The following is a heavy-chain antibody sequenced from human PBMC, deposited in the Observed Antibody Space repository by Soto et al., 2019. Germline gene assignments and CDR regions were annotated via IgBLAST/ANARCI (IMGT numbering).Heavy chain of an antibody. Sequence: SETLSLTCAVYGGSFSGYYWSWIRQPPGKGLEWIGEINHSGSTNYNPSLKSRVTISVDTSKNQFSLKLSSVTAADTAVNYCARNKSDIVATDDAFDIWGQGTMVTVSS. V-gene: IGHV4-34*01. J-gene: IGHJ3*02. CDR2: INHSGST. CDR3: ARNKSDIVATDDAFDI. D-gene: IGHD5-12*01. CDR1: GGSFSGYY.